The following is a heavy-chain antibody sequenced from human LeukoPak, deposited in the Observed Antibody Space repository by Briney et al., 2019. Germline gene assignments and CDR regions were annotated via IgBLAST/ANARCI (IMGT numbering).Heavy chain of an antibody. Sequence: VKVSCKASGGTFSSYAISWVRQAPGQGLEWMGRIIPIFGTANCAQKFQGRVTITTDESTSTAYMELSSLRSEDTAVYYCARSYYYDSSGYWRFDYWGQGTLVTVSS. J-gene: IGHJ4*02. CDR2: IIPIFGTA. CDR3: ARSYYYDSSGYWRFDY. CDR1: GGTFSSYA. D-gene: IGHD3-22*01. V-gene: IGHV1-69*05.